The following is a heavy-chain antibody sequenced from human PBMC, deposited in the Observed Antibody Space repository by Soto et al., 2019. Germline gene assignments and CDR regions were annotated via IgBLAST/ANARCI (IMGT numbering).Heavy chain of an antibody. Sequence: EVQLVESGGVLVQPGGSLRLSCAASGFTFSSYWMSWVRQAPGKGLEWVANIKQDGSEKYYVDSVKGRFTISRDNAKNSLYLQMNSLRAEDTAVYYCASLTGYCSGGSCYVWGQGTLVTVSS. CDR1: GFTFSSYW. CDR2: IKQDGSEK. V-gene: IGHV3-7*01. CDR3: ASLTGYCSGGSCYV. J-gene: IGHJ4*02. D-gene: IGHD2-15*01.